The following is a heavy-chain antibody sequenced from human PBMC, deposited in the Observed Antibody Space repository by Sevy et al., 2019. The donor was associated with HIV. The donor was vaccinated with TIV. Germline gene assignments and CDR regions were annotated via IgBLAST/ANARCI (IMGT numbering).Heavy chain of an antibody. Sequence: GGSLRLSCAASGFTFTDYFMGWVRQAPGKGLEWVANIDQDGSQKNYVDSVKGRFTISRDNAQNSVYLQMNRLRVYDTAVYYCARELCPGDYWGQGTLVTVSS. D-gene: IGHD2-21*01. CDR3: ARELCPGDY. J-gene: IGHJ4*02. CDR2: IDQDGSQK. V-gene: IGHV3-7*01. CDR1: GFTFTDYF.